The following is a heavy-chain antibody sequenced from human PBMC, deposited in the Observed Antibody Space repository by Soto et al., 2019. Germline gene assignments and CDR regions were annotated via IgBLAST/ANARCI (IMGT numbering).Heavy chain of an antibody. V-gene: IGHV3-9*01. Sequence: EVQLVESGGGLVQPGRSLRLSCVASGFSLDDYAIHWVWQAPGKGLEWVSGISWNSGSIAYAESVRGRFTISRDNAKNSLYLQMNSLRAEDSAFYYCAKDIGPGGRGPDGMDVWGQGTTVPVSS. CDR3: AKDIGPGGRGPDGMDV. CDR2: ISWNSGSI. CDR1: GFSLDDYA. J-gene: IGHJ6*02. D-gene: IGHD2-8*02.